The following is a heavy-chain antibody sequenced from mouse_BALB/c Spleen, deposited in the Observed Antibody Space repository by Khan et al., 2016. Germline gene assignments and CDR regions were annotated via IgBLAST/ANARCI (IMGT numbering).Heavy chain of an antibody. Sequence: QVQLKQSGPGLVAPSQSLSITCTASGFSLIGYGVNWVRQPPGKGLEWLGMIWGDGSTDYNSALKSRLNITKDNSKTQALLKANSLQTADTATNYSGRDDWGDYAMDYWGQGTSVTVSA. CDR1: GFSLIGYG. J-gene: IGHJ4*01. CDR3: GRDDWGDYAMDY. CDR2: IWGDGST. D-gene: IGHD2-4*01. V-gene: IGHV2-6-7*01.